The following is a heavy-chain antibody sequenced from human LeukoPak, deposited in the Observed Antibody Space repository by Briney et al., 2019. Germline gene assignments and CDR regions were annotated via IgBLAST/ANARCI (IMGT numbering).Heavy chain of an antibody. CDR1: GFTFDNTW. CDR3: ARDYELIDP. V-gene: IGHV3-48*04. CDR2: ISSSGSTI. Sequence: PGGSLRLSCAASGFTFDNTWMNWVRQAPGKGLEWVSYISSSGSTIYYADSVKGRFTISRDNAKNSLYLQMNSLRAEDTAVYYCARDYELIDPWGQGTLVTVSS. J-gene: IGHJ5*02. D-gene: IGHD3-3*01.